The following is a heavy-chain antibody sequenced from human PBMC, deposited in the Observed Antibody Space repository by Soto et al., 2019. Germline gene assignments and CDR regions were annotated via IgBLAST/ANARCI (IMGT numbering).Heavy chain of an antibody. CDR2: ISYDGSNK. V-gene: IGHV3-30*18. D-gene: IGHD6-13*01. CDR3: AKDRIGYSSSWAIDY. Sequence: PGGSLRLSCAASGFTFSSYGMHWVRQAPGKGLEWVAVISYDGSNKYYADSVKGRFTISRDNSKNTLYLQMNSLRAEDTAVYYCAKDRIGYSSSWAIDYWGQGTLVTVSS. J-gene: IGHJ4*02. CDR1: GFTFSSYG.